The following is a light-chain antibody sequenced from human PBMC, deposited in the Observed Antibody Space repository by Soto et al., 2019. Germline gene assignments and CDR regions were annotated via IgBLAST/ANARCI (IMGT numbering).Light chain of an antibody. CDR2: DAS. J-gene: IGKJ1*01. V-gene: IGKV3-20*01. CDR1: QSVSSSY. Sequence: EIVLTQSPGTLSLSPGERATLSCRASQSVSSSYLAWYQQKPGQAPRLLIYDASSRATGIPDRFSGSGSGTNFTLTISRLEPEDFAVYYCQQYGSSPRTFGQGTKVDNK. CDR3: QQYGSSPRT.